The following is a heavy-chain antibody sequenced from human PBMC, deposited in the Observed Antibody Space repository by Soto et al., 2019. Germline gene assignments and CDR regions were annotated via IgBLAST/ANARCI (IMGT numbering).Heavy chain of an antibody. CDR1: GFTVSSNY. J-gene: IGHJ4*02. Sequence: PGGSLRLSCAASGFTVSSNYMSWVRQAPGKGLEWVSVIYSGGSTYYADSVKGRFTISRDNSKNSLYLQMNSLRSEDTAVYYCAIYSSGWRSDYWGQGTLVTVS. D-gene: IGHD6-19*01. CDR3: AIYSSGWRSDY. CDR2: IYSGGST. V-gene: IGHV3-53*01.